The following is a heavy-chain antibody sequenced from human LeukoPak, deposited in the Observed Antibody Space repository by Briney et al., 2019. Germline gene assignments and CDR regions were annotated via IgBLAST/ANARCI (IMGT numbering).Heavy chain of an antibody. CDR3: ARVSSGSGAPEYFQH. CDR2: IIPIFGTA. D-gene: IGHD6-19*01. V-gene: IGHV1-69*01. CDR1: GGTFSSYA. J-gene: IGHJ1*01. Sequence: SVKVSCKASGGTFSSYAISWVRQAPGQGLEWMGGIIPIFGTANYAQKFQGRVTITADESTSTAYMELSSLRPEDKAVYYCARVSSGSGAPEYFQHWGQGTLVTVSS.